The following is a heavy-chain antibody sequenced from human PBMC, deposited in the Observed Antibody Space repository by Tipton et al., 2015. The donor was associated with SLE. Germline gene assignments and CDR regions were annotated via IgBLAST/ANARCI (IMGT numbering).Heavy chain of an antibody. CDR1: GDSISSYNW. V-gene: IGHV4-4*01. D-gene: IGHD1-1*01. CDR3: SRRGSYNWNDPDI. CDR2: VYHSGKS. Sequence: TLSLTCAVSGDSISSYNWWTWVRQPPGKGLEWIGEVYHSGKSNYNPSLESRVTMSVDTSNNHFSLKLTSVTAADTAVYFCSRRGSYNWNDPDIWGQGTMVTVSS. J-gene: IGHJ3*02.